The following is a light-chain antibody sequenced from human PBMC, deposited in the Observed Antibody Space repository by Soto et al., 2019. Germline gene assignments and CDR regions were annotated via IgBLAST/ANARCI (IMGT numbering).Light chain of an antibody. CDR3: SSHPGSVTL. V-gene: IGLV2-14*01. CDR2: EVS. Sequence: QSALTQPASVSGSPGQSITISCTGTSSDIGGYNFVSWYQQHPGKAPHLMIYEVSNRPSGVSNRFSGSKSGDTASLTISCLPAEYQHHYYCSSHPGSVTLFGGGTKLTVL. J-gene: IGLJ2*01. CDR1: SSDIGGYNF.